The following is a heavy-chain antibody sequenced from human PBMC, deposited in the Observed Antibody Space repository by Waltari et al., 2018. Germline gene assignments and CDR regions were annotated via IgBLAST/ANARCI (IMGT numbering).Heavy chain of an antibody. CDR2: ITTSDRSI. CDR3: ARVGGYHYYYMDV. CDR1: GFTFGSDE. V-gene: IGHV3-48*03. J-gene: IGHJ6*03. D-gene: IGHD3-16*01. Sequence: EVQLVESGGGLVQPGGSLRLSCVASGFTFGSDEMNWVRQAPGKGLEWVSYITTSDRSIYYADSVKGRFTISRDNAKNSLYLQMNSLRAEDTAVYYCARVGGYHYYYMDVWGKGTTVTVSS.